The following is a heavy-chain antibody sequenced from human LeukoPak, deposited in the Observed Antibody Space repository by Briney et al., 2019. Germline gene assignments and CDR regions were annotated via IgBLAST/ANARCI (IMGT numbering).Heavy chain of an antibody. CDR3: ARAPKRAWFFDL. J-gene: IGHJ2*01. Sequence: GESLKISCKGSGYSFTSYWIGWVRQMPGKGLGWMGIIYPGDSDTIYSPSLQGRVTFSVDKSISTAYLQWTSLKASDTAMYYCARAPKRAWFFDLWGRGTLVTVSS. CDR2: IYPGDSDT. D-gene: IGHD5-24*01. V-gene: IGHV5-51*01. CDR1: GYSFTSYW.